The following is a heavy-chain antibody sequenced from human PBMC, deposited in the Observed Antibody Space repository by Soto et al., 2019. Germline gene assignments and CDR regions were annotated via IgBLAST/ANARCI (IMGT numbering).Heavy chain of an antibody. CDR3: AREVGPGMERRFMLYNRFDP. CDR1: GYTFVDHD. D-gene: IGHD1-1*01. V-gene: IGHV1-18*04. CDR2: INPYKGKT. J-gene: IGHJ5*02. Sequence: ASVKVSCKTSGYTFVDHDITWVRQAPGRGLEWMGWINPYKGKTTYAQHLQGRVSLTTDTSTSTAYMELRSLRLDDTAVYYCAREVGPGMERRFMLYNRFDPWGQGTLVTVSS.